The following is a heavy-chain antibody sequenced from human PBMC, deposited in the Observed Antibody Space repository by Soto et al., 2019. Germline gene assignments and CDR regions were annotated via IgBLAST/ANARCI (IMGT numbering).Heavy chain of an antibody. D-gene: IGHD1-26*01. V-gene: IGHV1-69*06. J-gene: IGHJ6*02. CDR1: GGAFSRDT. CDR3: ATLIVGANPDYYDMDV. Sequence: SVKVSCKASGGAFSRDTITWVRQAPGQGLEWVGGILPKFGTVNYAQKFQARVTITADTSTSTVYMELSSLRSTDTAVYYCATLIVGANPDYYDMDVWGQGTTVTVSS. CDR2: ILPKFGTV.